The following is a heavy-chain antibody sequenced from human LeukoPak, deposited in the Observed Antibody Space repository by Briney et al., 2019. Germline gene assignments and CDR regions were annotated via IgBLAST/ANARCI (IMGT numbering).Heavy chain of an antibody. V-gene: IGHV4-59*01. CDR3: ASGPRIVGASRFDY. CDR1: GGSISSYY. CDR2: IYYSGNT. J-gene: IGHJ4*02. D-gene: IGHD1-26*01. Sequence: SETLSLTCTVSGGSISSYYWSWIRQPPGKGLEWIGYIYYSGNTNYNPSLKSRVTISVDTSKNQFSLKLSSVTAADTAVYYCASGPRIVGASRFDYWGQGTLVTVSS.